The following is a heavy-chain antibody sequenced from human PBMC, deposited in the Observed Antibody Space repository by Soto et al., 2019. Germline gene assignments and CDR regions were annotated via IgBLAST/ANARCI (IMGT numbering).Heavy chain of an antibody. Sequence: VGSLRLSCAASGFTFSNAWMNWVRQAPGKGLEWVGRIKSKTDGGTTDYAAPVKGRFTISRDDSKNTLYLQMNSLKTEDTAAYYCPTASLPYRRGGWLNSYWGRDVWGKGPTVT. D-gene: IGHD5-12*01. V-gene: IGHV3-15*07. CDR2: IKSKTDGGTT. J-gene: IGHJ6*04. CDR1: GFTFSNAW. CDR3: PTASLPYRRGGWLNSYWGRDV.